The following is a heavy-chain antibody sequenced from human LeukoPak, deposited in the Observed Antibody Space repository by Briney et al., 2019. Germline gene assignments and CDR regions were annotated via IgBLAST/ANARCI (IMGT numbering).Heavy chain of an antibody. V-gene: IGHV1-69*13. CDR1: GGIFSSYA. D-gene: IGHD6-6*01. Sequence: SVKVSCKASGGIFSSYAISWVRQAPGQGLEWMGGIIPIFGTANYAQKFQGRVTITADESTSTAYMELSRLRSDDTAVYYCARVLTGARSSSFGYYYYMDVWGKGTTVTVSS. CDR3: ARVLTGARSSSFGYYYYMDV. CDR2: IIPIFGTA. J-gene: IGHJ6*03.